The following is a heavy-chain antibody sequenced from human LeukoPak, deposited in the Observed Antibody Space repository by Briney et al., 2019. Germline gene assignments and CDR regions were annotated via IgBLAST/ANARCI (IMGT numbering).Heavy chain of an antibody. CDR1: GFSVSTSG. CDR3: AQGYGNGWYPH. CDR2: ISVEGESA. J-gene: IGHJ4*02. Sequence: RGSLRLSCTVSGFSVSTSGMSWVRQAQGKGLQTISAISVEGESAYYADSVKGRFTISRDNSKNTLYLQMNSPRVEDTAVYFCAQGYGNGWYPHWGQGSLVSVSS. V-gene: IGHV3-23*01. D-gene: IGHD6-19*01.